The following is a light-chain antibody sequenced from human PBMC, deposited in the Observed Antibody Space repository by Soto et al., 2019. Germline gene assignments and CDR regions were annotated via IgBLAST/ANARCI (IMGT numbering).Light chain of an antibody. CDR2: AES. V-gene: IGKV1-39*01. Sequence: DIQMTQSPSSLSASVGDTVTITCRASQSISSYLNWYQQKPGKAPKLLIYAESSLQSGVPSRFSGSGSGTDLTLTISSLQPEDFATYYCQKSYSTPLTFGQGTKVDIK. CDR3: QKSYSTPLT. CDR1: QSISSY. J-gene: IGKJ1*01.